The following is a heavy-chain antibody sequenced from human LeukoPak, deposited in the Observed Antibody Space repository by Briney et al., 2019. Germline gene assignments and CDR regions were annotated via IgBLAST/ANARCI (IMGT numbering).Heavy chain of an antibody. V-gene: IGHV3-23*01. Sequence: PGGSLRLSSVASGFRFRTYAMAWVPPAPGKGLEWVSIISGSGGNTHSADSVKGRFAISRDNSRNTLYLQMNSLTAEDTAVYYCAKATAGSDWYGVADYWGQGTLVTVSS. D-gene: IGHD6-19*01. CDR2: ISGSGGNT. J-gene: IGHJ4*02. CDR3: AKATAGSDWYGVADY. CDR1: GFRFRTYA.